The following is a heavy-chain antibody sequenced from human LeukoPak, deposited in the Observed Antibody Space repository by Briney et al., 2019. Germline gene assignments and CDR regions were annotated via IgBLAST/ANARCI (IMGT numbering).Heavy chain of an antibody. J-gene: IGHJ4*02. V-gene: IGHV3-64*01. CDR1: GFTFSSYA. CDR2: ISSNGGST. CDR3: ARWAGAAAFDY. Sequence: GGSLRLSCAASGFTFSSYAMHWVREALGKGLEYVSAISSNGGSTYYANSVKGRFTISRDNSKNTLYLQMGSLRTEDMAVYYCARWAGAAAFDYWGQGTLVTVSS. D-gene: IGHD6-13*01.